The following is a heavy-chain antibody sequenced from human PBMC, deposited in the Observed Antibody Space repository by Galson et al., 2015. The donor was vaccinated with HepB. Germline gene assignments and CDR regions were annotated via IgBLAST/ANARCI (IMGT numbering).Heavy chain of an antibody. CDR2: INPSGGST. V-gene: IGHV1-46*01. Sequence: SVKVSCKASGYKFTSYHMHWVRQAPGQGLEWMGIINPSGGSTDYAQKFRGRLTMTRDTSTSTVFMELSSLRSKDTAVYHCARGVLLWDGPDYWGQGTLVTVSS. D-gene: IGHD3-10*01. CDR3: ARGVLLWDGPDY. J-gene: IGHJ4*02. CDR1: GYKFTSYH.